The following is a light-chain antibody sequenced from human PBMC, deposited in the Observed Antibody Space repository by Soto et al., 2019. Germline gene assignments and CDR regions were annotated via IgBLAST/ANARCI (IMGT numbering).Light chain of an antibody. CDR3: QQYNNWPPVNT. Sequence: EIVMTQSPATLSASPGERATLSCTASQSVSSSLAWYQQKPGQAPRLLIYGASTRATGIPARFSGSGSGTEFTLTISSLQSEDFAVYYWQQYNNWPPVNTFGQGARLEIK. V-gene: IGKV3-15*01. CDR2: GAS. CDR1: QSVSSS. J-gene: IGKJ2*01.